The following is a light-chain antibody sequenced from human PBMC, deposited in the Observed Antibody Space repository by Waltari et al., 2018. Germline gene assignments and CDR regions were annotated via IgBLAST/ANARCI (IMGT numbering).Light chain of an antibody. CDR3: CSHAGSYRRV. CDR2: EVS. V-gene: IGLV2-11*01. Sequence: QSALTQPRSVSGSPGQSVTISCTGTSSDVGGSNYVSWYQQHPGKAPKLMIYEVSKGPAVVPDRFSGAKAAHTPSMTISGLQAEDEADYYCCSHAGSYRRVFGGGTKLTVL. CDR1: SSDVGGSNY. J-gene: IGLJ3*02.